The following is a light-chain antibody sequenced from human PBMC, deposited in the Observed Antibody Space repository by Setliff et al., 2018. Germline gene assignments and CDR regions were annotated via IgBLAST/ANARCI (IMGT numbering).Light chain of an antibody. CDR2: GNF. J-gene: IGLJ1*01. CDR1: SDNIGRNA. V-gene: IGLV1-44*01. CDR3: STWDYSLRTHV. Sequence: QSVLTQEASVSGTVGQKVTLSCTGESDNIGRNAVGWYQQSSHSAPKTVMLGNFLPSGIPDRFSGSKSGTTASLTISGLQLEDEADYYCSTWDYSLRTHVFGTGTKVTVL.